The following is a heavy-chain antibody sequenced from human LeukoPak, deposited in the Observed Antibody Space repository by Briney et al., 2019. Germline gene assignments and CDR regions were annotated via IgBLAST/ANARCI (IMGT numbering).Heavy chain of an antibody. D-gene: IGHD4-23*01. CDR2: ISAYNGNT. J-gene: IGHJ4*02. CDR3: ARGLWVSAMTGGYYFDY. Sequence: VASVKVSCKASGYTFTGYYMNWVRQAPGQGLEWMGWISAYNGNTNYAQKLQGRVTMTTDTSTSTAYMELRSLRSDDTAVYYCARGLWVSAMTGGYYFDYWGQGTLVTVSS. CDR1: GYTFTGYY. V-gene: IGHV1-18*04.